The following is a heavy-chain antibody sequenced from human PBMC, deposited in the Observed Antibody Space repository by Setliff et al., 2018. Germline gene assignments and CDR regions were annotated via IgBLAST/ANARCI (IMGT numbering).Heavy chain of an antibody. CDR2: IDPSGNT. V-gene: IGHV4-61*10. J-gene: IGHJ5*02. D-gene: IGHD3-22*01. CDR3: ARAAKYDSSGYYGFWFDP. Sequence: SETLSLTCTVSGDSISSATNYWSWIRQPAGKGLEWIGHIDPSGNTNYNPSLKSRATISVDTSKNQFSLKLSSVTAADTAVYYCARAAKYDSSGYYGFWFDPWGQGTLVTVSS. CDR1: GDSISSATNY.